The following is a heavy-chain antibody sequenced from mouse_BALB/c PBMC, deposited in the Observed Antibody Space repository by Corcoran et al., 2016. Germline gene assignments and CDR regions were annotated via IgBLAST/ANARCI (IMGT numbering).Heavy chain of an antibody. CDR3: ARSTVVATKARDY. J-gene: IGHJ4*01. CDR2: INPNNGGT. CDR1: GYTFTEYT. D-gene: IGHD1-1*01. Sequence: EVKLQQSGPELVKPGASVQISCKTSGYTFTEYTMHWVKQSHGRGLEWIGGINPNNGGTSYNQKFKGKDTLTVDKSSSTAYMELRSLTSEDSAVYYCARSTVVATKARDYWGQGTSVTVSS. V-gene: IGHV1-18*01.